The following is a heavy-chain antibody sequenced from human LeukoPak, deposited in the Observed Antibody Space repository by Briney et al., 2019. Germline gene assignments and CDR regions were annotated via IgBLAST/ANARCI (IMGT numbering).Heavy chain of an antibody. CDR2: IIPILGIA. J-gene: IGHJ4*02. V-gene: IGHV1-69*04. D-gene: IGHD4-17*01. CDR3: ASDPTTVVTFGY. Sequence: SVKVSCKASGGIFSSYAISWVRQAPGQGLEWMGRIIPILGIANYAQKFQGRVTITADKSTSTAYMGLSSLRSEDTAVYYCASDPTTVVTFGYWGQGTLVTVSS. CDR1: GGIFSSYA.